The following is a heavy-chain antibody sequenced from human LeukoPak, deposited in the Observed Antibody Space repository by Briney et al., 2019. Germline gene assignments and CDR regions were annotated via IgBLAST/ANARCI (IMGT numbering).Heavy chain of an antibody. CDR2: IYYSGST. Sequence: SETLSLTCTVSGGSISSSSYYWGWIRQPPGKGLEWIGSIYYSGSTYYNSSLKSRITISVDTSKNQSSLKLTSVTAADTAVYYCASDRSGLSFCFWGQGTLVTVSS. J-gene: IGHJ4*02. CDR3: ASDRSGLSFCF. V-gene: IGHV4-39*01. D-gene: IGHD3-22*01. CDR1: GGSISSSSYY.